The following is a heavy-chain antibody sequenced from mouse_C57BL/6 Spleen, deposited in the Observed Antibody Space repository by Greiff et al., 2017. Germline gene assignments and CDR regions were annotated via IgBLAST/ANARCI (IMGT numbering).Heavy chain of an antibody. Sequence: QVQLQQPGAELVRPGSSVKLSCKASGYTFTSYWMDWVKQRPGQGLEWIGNIYPSDSETHYNQKFKDKVTLTVDKSSSTAYMQLSSLTSEDSAVYYCAREEGLRRGFAYWGQGTLVTVSA. CDR3: AREEGLRRGFAY. D-gene: IGHD2-4*01. CDR2: IYPSDSET. CDR1: GYTFTSYW. V-gene: IGHV1-61*01. J-gene: IGHJ3*01.